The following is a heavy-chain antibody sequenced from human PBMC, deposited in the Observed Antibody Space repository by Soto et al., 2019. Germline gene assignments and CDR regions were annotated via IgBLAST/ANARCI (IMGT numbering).Heavy chain of an antibody. J-gene: IGHJ6*02. Sequence: PGGSLRLSCAASGFNFKKYWMHWVRQAPGKGLEWVSRISDAGSTTTYADSVKGRFTISRDNAKNTLYLQMNSLRAEDTAVYYCARAIGYYGMDVWGQGTTVTVSS. D-gene: IGHD3-22*01. CDR3: ARAIGYYGMDV. CDR2: ISDAGSTT. V-gene: IGHV3-74*01. CDR1: GFNFKKYW.